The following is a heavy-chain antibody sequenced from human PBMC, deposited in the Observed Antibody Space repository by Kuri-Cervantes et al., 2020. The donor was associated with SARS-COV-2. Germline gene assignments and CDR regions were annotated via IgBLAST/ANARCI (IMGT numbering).Heavy chain of an antibody. Sequence: GGSLRLSCKGSGYTFTNYWIGWVRQMPGKGLEWMGIIYPGDSDTRYSPSFQGQVTISAYKSINTAFLQWSSLKASDTAIYYCARRAYGEEVDYYYMDVWGKGTTVTVSS. CDR1: GYTFTNYW. J-gene: IGHJ6*03. CDR2: IYPGDSDT. V-gene: IGHV5-51*01. D-gene: IGHD4-17*01. CDR3: ARRAYGEEVDYYYMDV.